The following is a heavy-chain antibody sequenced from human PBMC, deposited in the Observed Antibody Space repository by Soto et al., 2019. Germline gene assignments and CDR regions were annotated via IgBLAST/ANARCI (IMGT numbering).Heavy chain of an antibody. J-gene: IGHJ4*02. V-gene: IGHV4-34*01. D-gene: IGHD3-10*01. CDR3: ARRGPMVRGVINTSRFDY. CDR1: GGSFSGYY. Sequence: QVQLQQWGAGLLKPSETLSLTCAVYGGSFSGYYWSWIRQPPGKGLEWIGEINHSGSTNYNPSLKSRVTISVDTSKNQFSLKLSSVTAADTAVYYCARRGPMVRGVINTSRFDYWGQGTLVTVSS. CDR2: INHSGST.